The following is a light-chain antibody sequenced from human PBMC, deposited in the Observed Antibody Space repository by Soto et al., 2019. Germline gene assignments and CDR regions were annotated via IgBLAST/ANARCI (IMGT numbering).Light chain of an antibody. J-gene: IGLJ1*01. CDR1: SSDVGGYNY. Sequence: QSVLTQPRSVSGSPGQSVTISCTGTSSDVGGYNYVSWYQQYPGKAPELMIYDVTKRPSGVPDRSSGSKSGNTASLTISGLQADDEADYYCCSWGGTYSFVFGTGTKVTVL. CDR2: DVT. CDR3: CSWGGTYSFV. V-gene: IGLV2-11*01.